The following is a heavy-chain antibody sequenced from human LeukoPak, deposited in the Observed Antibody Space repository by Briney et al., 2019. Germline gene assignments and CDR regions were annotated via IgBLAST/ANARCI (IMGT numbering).Heavy chain of an antibody. V-gene: IGHV1-18*01. D-gene: IGHD3-10*01. Sequence: GASVKVSCKASGYTFTTYGISWVRQAPGQGLERMGWISAYNGNTNYAQKLQGRVTMTTDTSTSTAYMELRSLRSDDTAVYYCASHPYYYGSGSYQYWFDPWGQGTPVTVSS. J-gene: IGHJ5*02. CDR1: GYTFTTYG. CDR3: ASHPYYYGSGSYQYWFDP. CDR2: ISAYNGNT.